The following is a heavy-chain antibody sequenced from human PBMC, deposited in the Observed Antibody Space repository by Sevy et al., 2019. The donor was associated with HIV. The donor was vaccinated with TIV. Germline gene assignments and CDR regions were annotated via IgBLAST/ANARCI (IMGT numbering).Heavy chain of an antibody. Sequence: GGSLRLSCAASGFSLSSNWMSWVRQAPGKGLEWLANIKQDGSEKFYVDSVKGRFTISSDNAMNSLFLDMHSLRVEDTAIYFCARDSDRSSYFADWGQGTLVTVSS. CDR1: GFSLSSNW. V-gene: IGHV3-7*03. J-gene: IGHJ4*02. D-gene: IGHD6-13*01. CDR3: ARDSDRSSYFAD. CDR2: IKQDGSEK.